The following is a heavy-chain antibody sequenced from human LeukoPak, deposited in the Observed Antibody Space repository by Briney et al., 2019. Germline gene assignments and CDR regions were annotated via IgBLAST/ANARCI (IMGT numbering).Heavy chain of an antibody. CDR2: INHSGST. CDR1: GGSFSGYY. V-gene: IGHV4-34*01. D-gene: IGHD3-3*01. J-gene: IGHJ4*02. CDR3: ARGGRRGSDFWSGYPQDYFDY. Sequence: SETLSLTCAVYGGSFSGYYWSWIRQPPGKGLEWIGEINHSGSTNYNPSLKSRVTISVDTSKNQFSLKLCSVTAADTAVYYCARGGRRGSDFWSGYPQDYFDYWGQGTLVTVSS.